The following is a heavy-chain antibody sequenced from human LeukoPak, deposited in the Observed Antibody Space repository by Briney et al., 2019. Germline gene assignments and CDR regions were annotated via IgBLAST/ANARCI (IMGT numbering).Heavy chain of an antibody. CDR3: ARTELGYCSSTSCYTWFDP. V-gene: IGHV1-69*13. Sequence: SMKVSCKASGGTFSSYAISWVRQAPGQGLEWMGGIIPIFGTANYAQKFQGRVTITADESTSTAYMELSSLRSEDTAVYYCARTELGYCSSTSCYTWFDPWGQGTLVTVSS. J-gene: IGHJ5*02. CDR1: GGTFSSYA. CDR2: IIPIFGTA. D-gene: IGHD2-2*02.